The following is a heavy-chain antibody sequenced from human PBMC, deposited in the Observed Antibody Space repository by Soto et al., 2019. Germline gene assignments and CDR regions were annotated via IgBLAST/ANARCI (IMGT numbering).Heavy chain of an antibody. V-gene: IGHV1-69*02. Sequence: QVQLVQSGAEVKKPGSSVKVSCKASGGTFSSYTISWVRQAPGQGLEWMGRIIPILGIANYAQKFQGRVTITADKSPSTAYMELSSLRSEDTAVYYCARARFAWVVAATRGPYFQHWGQGTLVTVSS. J-gene: IGHJ1*01. CDR3: ARARFAWVVAATRGPYFQH. D-gene: IGHD2-15*01. CDR1: GGTFSSYT. CDR2: IIPILGIA.